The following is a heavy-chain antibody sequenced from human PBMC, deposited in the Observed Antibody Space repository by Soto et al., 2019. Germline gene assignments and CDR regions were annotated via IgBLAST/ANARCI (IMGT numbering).Heavy chain of an antibody. CDR3: ARTARVPDF. CDR2: IYHTGVT. V-gene: IGHV4-59*01. D-gene: IGHD2-2*01. J-gene: IGHJ4*02. Sequence: SETLSLTCTVSGASITTYYWSWFRQPPGQGLESLGYIYHTGVTSSNPSLRGRLSISIDTAKNQFSLKLSSVTSADTAIYYCARTARVPDFWGPGILVTVSS. CDR1: GASITTYY.